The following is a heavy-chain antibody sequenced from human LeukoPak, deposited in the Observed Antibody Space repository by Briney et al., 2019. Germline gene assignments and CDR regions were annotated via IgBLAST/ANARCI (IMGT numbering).Heavy chain of an antibody. CDR2: IYYSGST. V-gene: IGHV4-59*08. CDR3: ARQGRDYGMDV. CDR1: GGSISSYY. Sequence: SETLSLTCTVSGGSISSYYWSWIRQPPGKGLEWIGYIYYSGSTNYNPSLKSRVTISVDTSKNQFSLELSSVTAADTAVYYCARQGRDYGMDVWGQGTTVTVSS. J-gene: IGHJ6*02.